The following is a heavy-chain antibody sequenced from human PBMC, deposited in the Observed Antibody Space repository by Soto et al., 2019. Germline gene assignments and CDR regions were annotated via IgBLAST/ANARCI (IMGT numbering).Heavy chain of an antibody. CDR1: GGTFSSYT. V-gene: IGHV1-69*04. D-gene: IGHD2-2*01. CDR3: ARDTTRCSSTSCYVSWFDP. CDR2: IIPILGIA. J-gene: IGHJ5*02. Sequence: SVKVSCKASGGTFSSYTISWVRQAPGQGLEWMGRIIPILGIANYAQKFQGRVTITADKSTSTAYMELSSLRSEDTAVYYCARDTTRCSSTSCYVSWFDPWGQGTLVTVSS.